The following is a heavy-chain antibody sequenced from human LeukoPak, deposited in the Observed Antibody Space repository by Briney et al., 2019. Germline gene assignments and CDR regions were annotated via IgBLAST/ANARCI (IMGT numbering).Heavy chain of an antibody. CDR1: GFTFSNFL. CDR2: ISGSGGDT. D-gene: IGHD3-10*01. V-gene: IGHV3-23*01. CDR3: TTGVLLWFGEEGMDV. J-gene: IGHJ6*02. Sequence: GGSLRLSCAASGFTFSNFLMTWVRQAPGKGPEWVSAISGSGGDTYYADSVKGRFTISRDNSKNTLYLQMNSLRAEDTAVYYCTTGVLLWFGEEGMDVWGQGTTVTVSS.